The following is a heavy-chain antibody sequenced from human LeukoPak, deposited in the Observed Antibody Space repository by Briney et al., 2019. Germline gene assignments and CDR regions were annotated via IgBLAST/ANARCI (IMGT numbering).Heavy chain of an antibody. CDR2: IKSKASNYAT. D-gene: IGHD4-17*01. CDR3: TTYGDSGPKDMDV. CDR1: GFTFSCSA. Sequence: GGSLTLSCAASGFTFSCSAIHWVRQASGKGLEWIGRIKSKASNYATAYAASVKGSFTISRDDSKNTADLQMNSLKTEDTAVYYCTTYGDSGPKDMDVWVKGTTVTVSS. J-gene: IGHJ6*04. V-gene: IGHV3-73*01.